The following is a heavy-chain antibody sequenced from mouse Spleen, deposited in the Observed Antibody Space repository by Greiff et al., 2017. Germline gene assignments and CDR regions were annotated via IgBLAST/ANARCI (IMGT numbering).Heavy chain of an antibody. CDR1: GYTFTDYN. D-gene: IGHD4-1*01. CDR3: ARTNWVYWYFDV. V-gene: IGHV1-18*01. J-gene: IGHJ1*01. Sequence: EVKLQQSGPELVKPGASVKIPCKASGYTFTDYNMDWVKQSHGKSLEWIGDINPNNGGTIYNQKFKGKATLTVDESSSTAYMELRSLTSEDTAVYYCARTNWVYWYFDVWGAGTTVTVSS. CDR2: INPNNGGT.